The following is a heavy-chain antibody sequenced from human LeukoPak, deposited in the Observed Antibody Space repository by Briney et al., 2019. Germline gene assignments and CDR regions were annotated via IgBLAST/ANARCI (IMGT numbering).Heavy chain of an antibody. CDR3: ARYSSSWYPVFDY. J-gene: IGHJ4*02. V-gene: IGHV4-39*07. Sequence: SETLSLTCTVSGGSISSGDYYWSWIRQPPGKGLEWIGEINHSGSTNYNPSLKSRVTISVDTSKNQFSLKLSSVTAADTAVYYCARYSSSWYPVFDYWGQGTLVTVSS. CDR2: INHSGST. D-gene: IGHD6-13*01. CDR1: GGSISSGDYY.